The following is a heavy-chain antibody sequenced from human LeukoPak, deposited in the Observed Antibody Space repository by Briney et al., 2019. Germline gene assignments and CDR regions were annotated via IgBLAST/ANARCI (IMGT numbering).Heavy chain of an antibody. V-gene: IGHV4-39*07. CDR3: ARARGHYDSSGYHDY. D-gene: IGHD3-22*01. CDR1: GGSISSSSYY. J-gene: IGHJ4*02. Sequence: SETLSLTCTVSGGSISSSSYYWGWIRQPPGKGLEWIGSIYYSGSTYYNPSLKSRVTISVDTSKNQFSLKLSSVTAADTAVYYCARARGHYDSSGYHDYWGQGTLVTVSS. CDR2: IYYSGST.